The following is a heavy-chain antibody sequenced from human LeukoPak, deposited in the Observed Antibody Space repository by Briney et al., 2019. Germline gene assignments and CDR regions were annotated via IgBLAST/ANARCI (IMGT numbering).Heavy chain of an antibody. CDR1: GYSISSGYY. D-gene: IGHD2-2*01. CDR3: ASGLAVPAPVYHFDY. J-gene: IGHJ4*02. V-gene: IGHV4-38-2*01. Sequence: TSETLSLTCAVSGYSISSGYYWGWIRQPPGKGLEWIVSIYHSGSTYYNPSLKSRVTISVDTSKNQFSLKLSSVTAADTAVYYCASGLAVPAPVYHFDYWGQGTLVTVSS. CDR2: IYHSGST.